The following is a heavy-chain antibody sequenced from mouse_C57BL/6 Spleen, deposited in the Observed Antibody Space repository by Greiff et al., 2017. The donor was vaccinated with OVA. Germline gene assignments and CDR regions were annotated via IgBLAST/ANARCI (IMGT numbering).Heavy chain of an antibody. CDR2: INPNNGGT. CDR1: GYTFTDYY. Sequence: VQLQQSGPELVKPGASVKISCKASGYTFTDYYMNWVKQSHGKSLEWIGDINPNNGGTSYNQKFKGKATLTVDKSSSTAYMELRSLTSEDSAVYYCARGGEGFDYWGQGTTLTVSS. CDR3: ARGGEGFDY. J-gene: IGHJ2*01. V-gene: IGHV1-26*01.